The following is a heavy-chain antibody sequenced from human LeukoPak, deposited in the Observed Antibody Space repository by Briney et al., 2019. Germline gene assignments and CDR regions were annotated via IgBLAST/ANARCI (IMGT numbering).Heavy chain of an antibody. CDR3: ARGLLWFGELLYADY. J-gene: IGHJ4*02. D-gene: IGHD3-10*01. CDR2: IYYSGST. V-gene: IGHV4-39*07. Sequence: SETLSLTCTVSGGSISSSSYYWGWNRQPPGKGLEWIGSIYYSGSTYYNPSLKSRVTISVDTSKNQFSLKLSSVTAADTAVYYCARGLLWFGELLYADYWGQGTLVTVSS. CDR1: GGSISSSSYY.